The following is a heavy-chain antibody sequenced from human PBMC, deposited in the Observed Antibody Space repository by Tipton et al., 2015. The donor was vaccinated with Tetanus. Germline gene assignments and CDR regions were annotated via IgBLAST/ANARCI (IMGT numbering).Heavy chain of an antibody. D-gene: IGHD3-3*01. V-gene: IGHV3-33*01. CDR3: ARARFVEWLGPLAC. Sequence: SLRLSCAASGFTFSTHGMHWVRQAPGKGLEWVALVWYDGTRKYYTESVEGRFTISRDNSKNTLYLQMDSLRVEDTATYFCARARFVEWLGPLACRGQGTLVTVSS. CDR1: GFTFSTHG. CDR2: VWYDGTRK. J-gene: IGHJ4*02.